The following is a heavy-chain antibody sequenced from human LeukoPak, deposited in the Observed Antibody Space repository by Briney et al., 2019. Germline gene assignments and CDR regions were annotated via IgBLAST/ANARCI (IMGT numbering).Heavy chain of an antibody. Sequence: SETLSLTCTVSGGSISSYYWSWLRQPPGKGLEWIGYIYYSGSTNYNPSLKSRVTISVDTSKNQFSLKLSSVTAADTAVYYCARDSVAARPGYYYYGMDVWGQGTTVTVSS. J-gene: IGHJ6*02. CDR3: ARDSVAARPGYYYYGMDV. CDR2: IYYSGST. V-gene: IGHV4-59*01. CDR1: GGSISSYY. D-gene: IGHD6-13*01.